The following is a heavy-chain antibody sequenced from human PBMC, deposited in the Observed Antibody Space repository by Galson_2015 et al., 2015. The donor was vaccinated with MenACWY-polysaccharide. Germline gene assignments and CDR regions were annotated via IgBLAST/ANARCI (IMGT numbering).Heavy chain of an antibody. CDR3: GRVSGHFYYYDSGDLKQGPSDM. CDR2: ISYSSNSI. J-gene: IGHJ3*02. D-gene: IGHD3-16*01. Sequence: SLRLSCAASGFSFSSYTLNWVRQAPGKGLEWVSSISYSSNSIYYADSVKGRFTISRDNAGNSLYLLMNNLRAEDTAVYYCGRVSGHFYYYDSGDLKQGPSDMWGRGTMVPVSS. CDR1: GFSFSSYT. V-gene: IGHV3-21*01.